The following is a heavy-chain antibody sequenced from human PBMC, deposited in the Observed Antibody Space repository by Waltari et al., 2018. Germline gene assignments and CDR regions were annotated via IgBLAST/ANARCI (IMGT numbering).Heavy chain of an antibody. J-gene: IGHJ4*02. Sequence: QVQLVQSGAEVKKPGDSVKVSCKVSGYTFPELSMPWVRQAPGKGLEWMGGFDPEDGETIYAQKFQGRVTMTEDTSTDTAYMELSSLRSEDTAVYYCAALTGARSDFDYWGQGTLVTVSS. D-gene: IGHD7-27*01. CDR2: FDPEDGET. CDR1: GYTFPELS. V-gene: IGHV1-24*01. CDR3: AALTGARSDFDY.